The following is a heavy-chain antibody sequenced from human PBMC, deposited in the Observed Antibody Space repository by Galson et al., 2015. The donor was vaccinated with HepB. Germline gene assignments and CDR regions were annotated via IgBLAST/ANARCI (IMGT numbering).Heavy chain of an antibody. Sequence: SVKVSCKASGYTFTTYAMNWVRQAPGQGLEWMGWINTNTGNPTYAQGFTGRLVFSLDTSVSTAYLQISSLKAEDTAVYYCARYRSFSGSYQGHWFDPWGQGTLVTVSS. CDR2: INTNTGNP. V-gene: IGHV7-4-1*02. D-gene: IGHD1-26*01. CDR3: ARYRSFSGSYQGHWFDP. J-gene: IGHJ5*02. CDR1: GYTFTTYA.